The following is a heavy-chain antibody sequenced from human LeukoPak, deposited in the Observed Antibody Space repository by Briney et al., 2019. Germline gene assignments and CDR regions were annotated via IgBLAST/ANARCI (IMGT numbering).Heavy chain of an antibody. J-gene: IGHJ4*02. CDR1: GYSISSGYY. Sequence: PSETLSLTCTGSGYSISSGYYWGWIRQPPGKGLEWIGSSHQSRATYYNPSLKSRVTISVDTSKNQFSLKLSSVTAADTAVYYCARAGRRVTIFGVVINGVPFDYWGQGTLVTVSS. D-gene: IGHD3-3*01. V-gene: IGHV4-38-2*02. CDR3: ARAGRRVTIFGVVINGVPFDY. CDR2: SHQSRAT.